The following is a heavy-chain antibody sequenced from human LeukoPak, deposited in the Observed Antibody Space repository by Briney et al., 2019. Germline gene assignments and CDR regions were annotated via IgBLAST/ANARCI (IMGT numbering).Heavy chain of an antibody. Sequence: GRSLRLSCAASGFTFDDYAMHWVRQAPGKGLEWVSGISWNSGSIGHADSVKGRFTISRDNAKNSLYLQMNSLRAEDTALYYCASVYPGGYWGQGTLVTVSS. CDR3: ASVYPGGY. CDR1: GFTFDDYA. V-gene: IGHV3-9*01. J-gene: IGHJ4*02. D-gene: IGHD5/OR15-5a*01. CDR2: ISWNSGSI.